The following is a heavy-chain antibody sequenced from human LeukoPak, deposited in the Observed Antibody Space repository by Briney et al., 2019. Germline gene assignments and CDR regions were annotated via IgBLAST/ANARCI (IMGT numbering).Heavy chain of an antibody. D-gene: IGHD2-2*01. V-gene: IGHV1-2*02. J-gene: IGHJ4*02. Sequence: ASVKVSCKASGYTFTSYAMHWVRQAPGQGLEWMGWINPNSGGTNYAQKFQGRVTMTRDTSISTAYMELSRLRSDDTAVYYCARDRGVIVVVPAASSYDYWGQGTLVTVSS. CDR3: ARDRGVIVVVPAASSYDY. CDR1: GYTFTSYA. CDR2: INPNSGGT.